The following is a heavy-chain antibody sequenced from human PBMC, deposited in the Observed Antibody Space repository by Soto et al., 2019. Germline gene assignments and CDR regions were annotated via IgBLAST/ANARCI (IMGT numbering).Heavy chain of an antibody. CDR3: ATIQRSGPRWGMAV. CDR1: PSAFTTYS. Sequence: EVPLVESGGGLVKPGGSLRLSCAASPSAFTTYSINWVRQAPGKGLEWVSSISVSSSYIYYAASVKGRFTISRDNAKNSVYLQMTNPRADDTAVYHCATIQRSGPRWGMAVWGQGTTVTVAS. J-gene: IGHJ6*02. D-gene: IGHD3-3*01. V-gene: IGHV3-21*01. CDR2: ISVSSSYI.